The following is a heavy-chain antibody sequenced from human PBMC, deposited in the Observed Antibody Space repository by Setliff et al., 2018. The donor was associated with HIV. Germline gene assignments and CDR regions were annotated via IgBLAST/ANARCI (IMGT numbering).Heavy chain of an antibody. CDR3: ARAGVELSYWYFDL. D-gene: IGHD1-7*01. Sequence: SQTLSLTCAISGDNVSSNTAAWNWIRQSPSRGLEWLGRTYYRSKWYNDYTVSVKSRITINPDTSKNQFSLQMNSLRVEDTAVYYCARAGVELSYWYFDLWGRGTLVTVSS. CDR1: GDNVSSNTAA. CDR2: TYYRSKWYN. V-gene: IGHV6-1*01. J-gene: IGHJ2*01.